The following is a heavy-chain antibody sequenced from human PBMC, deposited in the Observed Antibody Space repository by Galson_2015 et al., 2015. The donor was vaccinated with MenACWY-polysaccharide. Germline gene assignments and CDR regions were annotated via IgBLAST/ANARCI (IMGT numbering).Heavy chain of an antibody. Sequence: SLRLSCAASGFTFSSYSMNWVRQAPGKGLEWASSISSSSSYIYYADSVKGRFTISRDNAKNSLYLQMNSLRAEDTAVYYCARDERPPGVATPDAFDIWGQGTMVTVSS. J-gene: IGHJ3*02. CDR3: ARDERPPGVATPDAFDI. D-gene: IGHD5-12*01. CDR1: GFTFSSYS. V-gene: IGHV3-21*01. CDR2: ISSSSSYI.